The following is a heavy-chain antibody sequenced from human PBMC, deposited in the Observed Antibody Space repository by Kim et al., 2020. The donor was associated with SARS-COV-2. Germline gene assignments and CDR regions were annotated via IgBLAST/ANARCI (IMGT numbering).Heavy chain of an antibody. D-gene: IGHD6-13*01. CDR1: GFTFSSYG. CDR2: ISYDGSNK. CDR3: AKDLSSSWYGGAY. V-gene: IGHV3-30*18. Sequence: GGSLRLSCAASGFTFSSYGMHWVRQAPGKGLEWVALISYDGSNKYYADSVKGRFTISRDNSKNTLYLQMNSLRAEDTAVYYCAKDLSSSWYGGAYWGQGTLATASP. J-gene: IGHJ4*02.